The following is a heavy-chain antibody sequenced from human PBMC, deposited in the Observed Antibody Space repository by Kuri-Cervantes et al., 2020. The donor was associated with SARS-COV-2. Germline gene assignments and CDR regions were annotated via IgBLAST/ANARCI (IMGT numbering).Heavy chain of an antibody. CDR2: MNPNSSNT. V-gene: IGHV1-8*01. CDR1: GNTFTSNY. Sequence: ASVKVSCKGSGNTFTSNYINWVRQATGQGLEWMAWMNPNSSNTGFAQGFQGRVTMTRDTSTSTVYMELSSLRSEGTAVYYCAREEGVGCSSTSCYFADGLRYYYYYMDVWGKGTTVTVSS. D-gene: IGHD2-2*01. J-gene: IGHJ6*03. CDR3: AREEGVGCSSTSCYFADGLRYYYYYMDV.